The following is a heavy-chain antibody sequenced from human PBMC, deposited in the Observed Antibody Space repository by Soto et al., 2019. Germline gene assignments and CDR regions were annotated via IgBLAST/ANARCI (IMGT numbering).Heavy chain of an antibody. Sequence: QVQLVESGGGLVKPGGSLRLSCAASGFTLSDYEMSWIRQPPGKGLEWLSYMTTSGGAMYYADSVKGRFTISRDNARNSLYLHMNSLRAEDTAVYYCARNRGTFDPWGQGTLVTVSS. J-gene: IGHJ5*02. CDR2: MTTSGGAM. CDR1: GFTLSDYE. D-gene: IGHD3-10*01. V-gene: IGHV3-11*01. CDR3: ARNRGTFDP.